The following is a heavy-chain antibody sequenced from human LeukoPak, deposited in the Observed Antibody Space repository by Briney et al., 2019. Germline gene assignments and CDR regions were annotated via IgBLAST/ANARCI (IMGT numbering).Heavy chain of an antibody. D-gene: IGHD4-17*01. CDR2: IDPNSGGT. CDR1: GYTFTAYY. CDR3: ARDREGPGNGDYLSP. V-gene: IGHV1-2*02. Sequence: ASVKVSCKASGYTFTAYYMHWVRHAPGQGLEYMGWIDPNSGGTQYAQKFQGRVTMTRDTSISTAYMELSRLISDDTAVYYCARDREGPGNGDYLSPWGQGTLVTVSS. J-gene: IGHJ5*02.